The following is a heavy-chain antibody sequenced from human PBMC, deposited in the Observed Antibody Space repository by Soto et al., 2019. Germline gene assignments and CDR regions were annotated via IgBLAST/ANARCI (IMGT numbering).Heavy chain of an antibody. J-gene: IGHJ4*02. V-gene: IGHV4-34*01. CDR3: SYGSSFDY. CDR2: INHSGNT. Sequence: SETLSLTCAVYGASLSDNYCNWLRQPPGKGLEWIGEINHSGNTNYNPSLRSRLTISIDTSKNQFSLQLRSVSAADTAVYYCSYGSSFDYWGQGTLVTVSS. CDR1: GASLSDNY. D-gene: IGHD3-10*01.